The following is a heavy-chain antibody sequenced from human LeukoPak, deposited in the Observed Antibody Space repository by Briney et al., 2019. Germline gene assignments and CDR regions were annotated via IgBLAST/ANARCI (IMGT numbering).Heavy chain of an antibody. CDR2: IYSGGST. V-gene: IGHV3-53*01. CDR1: GLTVSSNY. Sequence: GGSLTLSCAASGLTVSSNYMSWVRQAPGKGLEWVSVIYSGGSTYYADSVKGRFTISRDNSKNTLYLQMNSLRAEDTAVYYCARGDIVVVPAAMPSYYMDVWGKGTTVTVSS. CDR3: ARGDIVVVPAAMPSYYMDV. J-gene: IGHJ6*03. D-gene: IGHD2-2*01.